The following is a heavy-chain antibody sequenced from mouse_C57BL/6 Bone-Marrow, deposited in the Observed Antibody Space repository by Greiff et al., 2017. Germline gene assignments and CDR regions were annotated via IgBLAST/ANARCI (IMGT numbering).Heavy chain of an antibody. CDR1: GYTFTDYY. D-gene: IGHD2-4*01. CDR3: ARAYYDSWFAY. Sequence: VPLQQSGPVLVKPGASVKMSCKASGYTFTDYYMNWVKQSHGKSLEWIGVINPYNGGTSYNQKFKGKATLTVDQSSSTDYMELNSLTSEDSAVYYCARAYYDSWFAYWGQGTLVTVSA. V-gene: IGHV1-19*01. J-gene: IGHJ3*01. CDR2: INPYNGGT.